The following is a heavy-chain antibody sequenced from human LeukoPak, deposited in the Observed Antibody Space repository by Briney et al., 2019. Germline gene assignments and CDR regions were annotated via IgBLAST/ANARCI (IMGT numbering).Heavy chain of an antibody. J-gene: IGHJ6*02. Sequence: SETLSLTCTVSGGSISSYSWSWIRQPPGKGLEWIGYIYYSGSTNYNPSLKSRVTISVDTSKNQFSLKLSSVTAADTAVYYCARTGGYSYGYSNYGMDVWGQGTTVTVSS. CDR2: IYYSGST. D-gene: IGHD5-18*01. CDR1: GGSISSYS. V-gene: IGHV4-59*01. CDR3: ARTGGYSYGYSNYGMDV.